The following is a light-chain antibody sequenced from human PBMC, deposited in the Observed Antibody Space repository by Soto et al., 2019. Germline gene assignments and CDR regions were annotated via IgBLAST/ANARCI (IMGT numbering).Light chain of an antibody. CDR2: DDT. V-gene: IGLV3-21*02. Sequence: SYELTQPPSVSVPPGQTARITCGGKNIGSKSVHWHQQRPGQAPLVVIYDDTDRPSGIPERFSGANSENTATLTITRVEAGDEADYYCQVRDSNNDHMVFGGGTKVTVL. CDR3: QVRDSNNDHMV. CDR1: NIGSKS. J-gene: IGLJ3*02.